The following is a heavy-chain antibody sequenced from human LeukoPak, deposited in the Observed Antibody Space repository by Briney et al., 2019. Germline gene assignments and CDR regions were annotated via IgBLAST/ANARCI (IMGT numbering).Heavy chain of an antibody. Sequence: GGSLRLSCAASGFTFSSYAMHWVRQAPGKGLEWVAVISYDGSNKDYADSVKGRFTISRDNAKNSLYLQMNSLRAEDTAVYYCAELGLTMIGGVWGKGTTVTISS. D-gene: IGHD3-10*02. CDR2: ISYDGSNK. CDR1: GFTFSSYA. CDR3: AELGLTMIGGV. J-gene: IGHJ6*04. V-gene: IGHV3-30*04.